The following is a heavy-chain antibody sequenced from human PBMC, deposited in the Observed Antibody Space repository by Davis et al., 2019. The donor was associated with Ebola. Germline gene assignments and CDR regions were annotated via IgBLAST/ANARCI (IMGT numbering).Heavy chain of an antibody. V-gene: IGHV4-59*01. D-gene: IGHD3-22*01. Sequence: SETLSLTCTVSGGSIGGYYWSWIRQPPGKGLEWIGYIFYTGSTSYNPSLKSRVTISVDTSKKQLSLRLGSVTAADTAMYYCAGQLRDYDSSGGPDYWGQGTLVTVSS. CDR3: AGQLRDYDSSGGPDY. J-gene: IGHJ4*02. CDR2: IFYTGST. CDR1: GGSIGGYY.